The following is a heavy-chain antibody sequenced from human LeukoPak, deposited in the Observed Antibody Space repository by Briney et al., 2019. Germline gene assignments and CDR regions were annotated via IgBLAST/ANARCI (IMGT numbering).Heavy chain of an antibody. CDR1: GFTFSSYE. J-gene: IGHJ4*02. V-gene: IGHV3-48*03. D-gene: IGHD3-9*01. CDR2: ISSSGSTI. CDR3: ARQRGDILTGYYMPRGFDY. Sequence: GGSPRLSCAASGFTFSSYEMTWVRQAPGKGLEWVSYISSSGSTIYYADSVKGRFTISRDNAKNSLYLQMNSLRAEDTAVYYCARQRGDILTGYYMPRGFDYWGQGTLATVSS.